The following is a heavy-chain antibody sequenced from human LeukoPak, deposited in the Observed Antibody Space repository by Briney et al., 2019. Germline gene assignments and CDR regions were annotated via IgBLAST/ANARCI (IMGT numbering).Heavy chain of an antibody. Sequence: PGGSLRLSCAASGFTFSSYAMHWVRQAPGKGLEWVAVISYDGSNKYYADSVKGRFTISRDNAKNSLYLQMNSLRAEDTAVYYCARVDLLGAHRSEWLQFKGAHDYWGQGTLVTVSS. D-gene: IGHD5-24*01. CDR1: GFTFSSYA. J-gene: IGHJ4*02. CDR2: ISYDGSNK. CDR3: ARVDLLGAHRSEWLQFKGAHDY. V-gene: IGHV3-30-3*01.